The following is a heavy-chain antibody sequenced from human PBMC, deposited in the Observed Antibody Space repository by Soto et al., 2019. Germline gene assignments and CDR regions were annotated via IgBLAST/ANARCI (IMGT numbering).Heavy chain of an antibody. V-gene: IGHV4-59*01. CDR3: ARAPKFLRYFD. J-gene: IGHJ4*02. CDR1: GGSISSYY. CDR2: IYYSGST. Sequence: PSETLSLTCTVSGGSISSYYWSWIRQPPGKGLEWIGYIYYSGSTNYNPSLKSRVTISVDTSKNQFSLKLSSVTAADTAVYYCARAPKFLRYFDWGQGTKVTVSS. D-gene: IGHD3-9*01.